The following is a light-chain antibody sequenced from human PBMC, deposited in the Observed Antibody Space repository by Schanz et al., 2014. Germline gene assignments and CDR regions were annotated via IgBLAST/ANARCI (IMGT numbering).Light chain of an antibody. Sequence: EIVMTQSPATLSVSPGERPTLSCRASQSVRSNVAWYQQKPGQAPRLLVYGASTRATGIPARFSGSGSGTEFTLTISSLQSEDFAVYYCQQYNNRRTFGQGTKVEIK. CDR3: QQYNNRRT. CDR1: QSVRSN. V-gene: IGKV3-15*01. J-gene: IGKJ1*01. CDR2: GAS.